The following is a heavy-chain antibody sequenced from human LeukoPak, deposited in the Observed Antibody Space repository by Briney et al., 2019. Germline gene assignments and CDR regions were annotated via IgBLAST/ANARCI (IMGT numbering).Heavy chain of an antibody. V-gene: IGHV3-21*01. J-gene: IGHJ4*02. CDR1: GFTFSPYS. CDR3: AKTARPYDFWSGPFDY. D-gene: IGHD3-3*01. Sequence: PGGSLRLSCAASGFTFSPYSMNWVRQAPGKGLEWVSSISSGSSYIYYADSMKGRFTISRDNSKNTLYLQMNSLRAEDTAVYYCAKTARPYDFWSGPFDYWGQGTLVTVSS. CDR2: ISSGSSYI.